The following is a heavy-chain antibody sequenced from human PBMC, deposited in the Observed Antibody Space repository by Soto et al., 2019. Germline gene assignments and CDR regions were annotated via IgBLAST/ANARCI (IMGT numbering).Heavy chain of an antibody. CDR1: GFTFSNYA. CDR3: ANLYSSSPWGY. V-gene: IGHV3-23*01. J-gene: IGHJ4*02. Sequence: EVQLLESGGGLVQPGGSLRLSCAASGFTFSNYAMSWVRQAPGKGLEWVSAISGSGGSTFYADSVKGRFTISRDDSKNTLYLQMNSLRADDTAVYYCANLYSSSPWGYWGQGTLVTVSS. CDR2: ISGSGGST. D-gene: IGHD6-6*01.